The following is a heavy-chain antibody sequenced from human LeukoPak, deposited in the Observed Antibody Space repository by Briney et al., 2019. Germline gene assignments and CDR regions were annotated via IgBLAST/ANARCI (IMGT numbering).Heavy chain of an antibody. V-gene: IGHV1-8*01. Sequence: GSVKVSCKASGYTFTNYDINWVRQATGQGLEWMGWMNPNSGNTGYAQKFQGRVTMTRNPSISTAYMELSSLRSEDTALYYCARDIAGATKGGWFDTWGQGTPVTVSS. CDR3: ARDIAGATKGGWFDT. CDR2: MNPNSGNT. J-gene: IGHJ5*02. CDR1: GYTFTNYD. D-gene: IGHD1-26*01.